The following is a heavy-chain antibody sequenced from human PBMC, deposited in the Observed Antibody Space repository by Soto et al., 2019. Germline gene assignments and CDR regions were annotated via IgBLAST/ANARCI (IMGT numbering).Heavy chain of an antibody. V-gene: IGHV1-3*01. J-gene: IGHJ6*02. D-gene: IGHD3-16*01. CDR3: AGGKGMEETYSYYGLGV. Sequence: ASVKVSCKASGYSFSTHSMHWVRQAPGQGLEWMGWINGGNGNTKYSQKFRDRVTITRDASASTGYMELSSLRSEDTAVYYCAGGKGMEETYSYYGLGVWGQGPPFTASS. CDR2: INGGNGNT. CDR1: GYSFSTHS.